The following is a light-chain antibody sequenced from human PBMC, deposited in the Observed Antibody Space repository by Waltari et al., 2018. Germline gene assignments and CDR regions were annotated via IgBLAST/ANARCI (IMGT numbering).Light chain of an antibody. V-gene: IGKV2D-29*02. CDR1: QSLLHSDGKTY. CDR3: MQTLQTPLT. CDR2: ELS. J-gene: IGKJ4*01. Sequence: DIVLTQTPLSLSVTPGQPATISCKSSQSLLHSDGKTYLYWYLQKAGQSPHLLIYELSSRFAGVPDRVSGSGFGTDFTLEISRVEADDVGVYYCMQTLQTPLTFGGGTKVEI.